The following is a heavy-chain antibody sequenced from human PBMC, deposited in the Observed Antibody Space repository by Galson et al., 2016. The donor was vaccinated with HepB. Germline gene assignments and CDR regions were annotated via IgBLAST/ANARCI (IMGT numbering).Heavy chain of an antibody. V-gene: IGHV3-7*01. CDR1: GFTFSRYW. J-gene: IGHJ6*02. Sequence: SLRLSCATSGFTFSRYWMSWVRQAPGKGLEWVANINQDGSEKYYVDSVKGRLTISRDNAKNLLYPQMNSLSVEDTALYYCARWGDDCSSTSCHPHSMDGWGQGTTVIATS. D-gene: IGHD2-2*01. CDR2: INQDGSEK. CDR3: ARWGDDCSSTSCHPHSMDG.